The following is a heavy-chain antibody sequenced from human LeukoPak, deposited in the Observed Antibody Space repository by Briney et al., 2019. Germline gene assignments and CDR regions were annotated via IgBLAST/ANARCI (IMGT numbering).Heavy chain of an antibody. CDR2: ISGDGTAR. CDR3: VRGRGSYGWFDP. J-gene: IGHJ5*02. V-gene: IGHV3-74*01. CDR1: GFTSSSYW. Sequence: GGSLRLSCAASGFTSSSYWMHWVRQVPGKGLVWVSRISGDGTARNYADSVKGRFAISRDDAKNTVDLQMNSLRGEDTAVYYCVRGRGSYGWFDPWGQGTLVTVSS. D-gene: IGHD3-10*01.